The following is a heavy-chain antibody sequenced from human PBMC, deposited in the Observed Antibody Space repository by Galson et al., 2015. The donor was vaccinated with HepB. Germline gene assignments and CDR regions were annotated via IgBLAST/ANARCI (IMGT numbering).Heavy chain of an antibody. V-gene: IGHV3-23*01. D-gene: IGHD1-26*01. CDR3: AKSVRGTYAPEY. CDR1: GFTFSSYT. J-gene: IGHJ4*02. Sequence: SLRLSCAASGFTFSSYTMNWVRQAPGKGLEWVSGISSSGGSTYYADSVKGLFTISRDNSKNTLYLQINSLRAEDTAVYYCAKSVRGTYAPEYWGQGTLVTVSS. CDR2: ISSSGGST.